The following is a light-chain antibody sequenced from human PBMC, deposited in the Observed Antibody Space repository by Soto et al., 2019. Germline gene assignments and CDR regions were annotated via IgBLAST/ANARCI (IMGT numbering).Light chain of an antibody. CDR1: QSVSSSF. Sequence: EIVLTQSPGTLSLSPGERAALSCRASQSVSSSFVAWFQQKPGQAPRLLIYGTSSRATGIPDRFSGSGSGTDFTLTINRLEPEDFAMHFCQQYGSSQWTFGQGTKVDIK. CDR3: QQYGSSQWT. J-gene: IGKJ1*01. CDR2: GTS. V-gene: IGKV3-20*01.